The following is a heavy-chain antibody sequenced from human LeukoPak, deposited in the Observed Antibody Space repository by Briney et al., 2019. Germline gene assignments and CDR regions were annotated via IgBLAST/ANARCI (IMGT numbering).Heavy chain of an antibody. V-gene: IGHV4-59*01. CDR1: GGSISSYY. D-gene: IGHD6-6*01. CDR2: IYYSGST. J-gene: IGHJ5*02. CDR3: ARGQLGFDP. Sequence: PSETLSLACTVSGGSISSYYWSWIRQPPGKGLEWIGYIYYSGSTNYSPSLKSRVNISVDTSKKQFSLKLTSVTAADTAVYYCARGQLGFDPWGQGTLVTVSP.